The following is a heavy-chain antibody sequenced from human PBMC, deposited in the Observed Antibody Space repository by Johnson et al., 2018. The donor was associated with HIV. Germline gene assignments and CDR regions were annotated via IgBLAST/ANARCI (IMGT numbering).Heavy chain of an antibody. J-gene: IGHJ3*02. D-gene: IGHD1-26*01. CDR1: GFTFDTYG. V-gene: IGHV3-30*02. CDR3: AKVGVAAKFREYDGFDI. CDR2: IRYNGDNK. Sequence: QVQLVESGGGVVQPGRSLRLSCAASGFTFDTYGMHWVRQAPGKGLEWVAVIRYNGDNKYYADSVTGRFTISRDNFKNTMYLQMNSLRPEDTSVYYCAKVGVAAKFREYDGFDIWGQGTVVTVSS.